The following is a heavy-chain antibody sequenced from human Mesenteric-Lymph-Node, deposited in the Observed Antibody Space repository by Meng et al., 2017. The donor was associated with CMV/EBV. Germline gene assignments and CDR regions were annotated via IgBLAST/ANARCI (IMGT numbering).Heavy chain of an antibody. J-gene: IGHJ6*02. CDR2: IEYDGSQK. CDR1: GFTFSNNA. V-gene: IGHV3-30*04. D-gene: IGHD1-26*01. Sequence: GESLKISCAASGFTFSNNAMHWVRQAPGTGLEWVALIEYDGSQKRYADSVKGRFIISRDNSRNTLNLQTNSLRNDGTAAYYWARDQWGTSSSLGGMDVWGQGTTVTVSS. CDR3: ARDQWGTSSSLGGMDV.